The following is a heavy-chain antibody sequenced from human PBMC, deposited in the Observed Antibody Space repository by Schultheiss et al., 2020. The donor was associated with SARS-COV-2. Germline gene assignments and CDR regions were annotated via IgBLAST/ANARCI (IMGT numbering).Heavy chain of an antibody. CDR1: GFTVSSNY. V-gene: IGHV3-66*02. Sequence: GGSLRLSCAASGFTVSSNYMSWVRQAPGKGLEWVSVIYSGDRTYYADSVKGRFTISRDNSKNTLYLQMNSLRAEDTAVYYCAKDVTMIVVVNEGYYFDYWGQGTLVTVSS. D-gene: IGHD3-22*01. J-gene: IGHJ4*02. CDR3: AKDVTMIVVVNEGYYFDY. CDR2: IYSGDRT.